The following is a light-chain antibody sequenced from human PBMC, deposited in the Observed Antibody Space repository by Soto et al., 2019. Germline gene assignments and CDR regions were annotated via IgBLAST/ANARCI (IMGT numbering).Light chain of an antibody. Sequence: DIQMTQSPSSLSASVGDRVTITCRASQGISSYLNWYQQKPGKAPKLLIYAASSLQSGVPSRFSGSGPGRDFTLTISSLQPEDFATYYCQQRYSMFRTLGGGTKVEIK. CDR1: QGISSY. V-gene: IGKV1-39*01. CDR2: AAS. J-gene: IGKJ4*01. CDR3: QQRYSMFRT.